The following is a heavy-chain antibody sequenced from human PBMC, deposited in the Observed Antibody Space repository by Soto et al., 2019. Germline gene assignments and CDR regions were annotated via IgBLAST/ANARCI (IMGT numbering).Heavy chain of an antibody. CDR3: ARGLNWFDP. CDR1: GGSFSGYY. V-gene: IGHV4-34*01. J-gene: IGHJ5*02. CDR2: INHSGST. Sequence: SETLSLTCAVYGGSFSGYYWSWIRQPPGKGLEWIGEINHSGSTNYNPSLKSRVTISVDTSKNQFSLKLSSVTAAGTAVYYCARGLNWFDPWGQGTLVTVSS.